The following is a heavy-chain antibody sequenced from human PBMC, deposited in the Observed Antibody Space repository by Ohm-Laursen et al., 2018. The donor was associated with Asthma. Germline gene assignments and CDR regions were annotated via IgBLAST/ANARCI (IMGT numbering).Heavy chain of an antibody. V-gene: IGHV4-61*01. CDR3: ARAPRNIRGVGAFDI. CDR1: GGSVSSGSYY. CDR2: IYYSGST. Sequence: PSQTLSLTCTVSGGSVSSGSYYWSWIRQPPGKGLEWIGYIYYSGSTNYNPSLKSRVTISVDTSKNQFSLKLSSVTAADTAVYYCARAPRNIRGVGAFDIWGQGTMVTVSS. D-gene: IGHD3-10*01. J-gene: IGHJ3*02.